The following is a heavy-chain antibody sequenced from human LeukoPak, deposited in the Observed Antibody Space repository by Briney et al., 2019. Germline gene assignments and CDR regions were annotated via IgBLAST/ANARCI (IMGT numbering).Heavy chain of an antibody. J-gene: IGHJ4*02. V-gene: IGHV4-59*08. CDR3: ARHWETSSWYVDY. CDR2: IYYSGSS. CDR1: GGSITNYY. D-gene: IGHD6-13*01. Sequence: SETLSLTCTVSGGSITNYYWSWIRQPPGKGLEWIGYIYYSGSSNYNPSLKSRVTISVDTSKNQFSLKLSSVTAADTAVYYCARHWETSSWYVDYWGQGTLVTVSS.